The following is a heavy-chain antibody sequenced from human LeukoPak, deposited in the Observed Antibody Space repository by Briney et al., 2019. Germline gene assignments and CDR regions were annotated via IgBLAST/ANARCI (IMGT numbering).Heavy chain of an antibody. J-gene: IGHJ4*01. CDR3: AKGFGADGGYDYLLHF. V-gene: IGHV3-30-3*01. D-gene: IGHD5-12*01. Sequence: GGSLRLSCTASGFIFSSFAMHWVRQAPGKGLEWVAVISNDGGHKHYTDSVKGRFTVSRDNSRNTLYLQMNSLRGEDAAVYFCAKGFGADGGYDYLLHFWGQGALLTVSS. CDR2: ISNDGGHK. CDR1: GFIFSSFA.